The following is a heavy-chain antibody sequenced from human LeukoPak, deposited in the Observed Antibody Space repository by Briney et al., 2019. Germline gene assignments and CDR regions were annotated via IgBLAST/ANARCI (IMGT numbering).Heavy chain of an antibody. CDR2: IYSGGST. CDR3: AKGPQLYSGYHPDY. CDR1: GFTVSSNY. D-gene: IGHD5-12*01. V-gene: IGHV3-53*01. Sequence: PGGSLRLSCAASGFTVSSNYMSWVRQAPGKGLEWVSVIYSGGSTYYADSVKGRFTISRDYSKNTVHLQLNNLRAEDTAMYYCAKGPQLYSGYHPDYWGQGTLVTVSS. J-gene: IGHJ4*02.